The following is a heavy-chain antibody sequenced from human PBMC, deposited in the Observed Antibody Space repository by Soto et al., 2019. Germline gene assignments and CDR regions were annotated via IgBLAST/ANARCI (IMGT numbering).Heavy chain of an antibody. Sequence: QVQLVQSGAEVKKPGASVKVSCKASGYTFITYGVSWVRQAPGQGLDWLGGISTYNGNTRYAERLQGRVTMTTDTTTNTAYMELRNLRSDDTAGYYCARGPSDYYDNSANYFLDYWGQGTLVTVSS. CDR2: ISTYNGNT. CDR1: GYTFITYG. CDR3: ARGPSDYYDNSANYFLDY. D-gene: IGHD3-22*01. V-gene: IGHV1-18*01. J-gene: IGHJ4*02.